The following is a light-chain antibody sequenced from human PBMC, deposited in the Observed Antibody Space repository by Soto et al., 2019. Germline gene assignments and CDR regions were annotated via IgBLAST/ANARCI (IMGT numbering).Light chain of an antibody. V-gene: IGKV4-1*01. Sequence: DIVMTQSPDSLAVSLGERAIINCKSSQSVLHSSNNKNYLAWYQQKPGQPPRLLIYWASTRESGVPDRFSGSGSATDFTLTISRLQAEDVAVYYCHQYYSVPQTFGQGTNLDIK. CDR1: QSVLHSSNNKNY. J-gene: IGKJ2*01. CDR2: WAS. CDR3: HQYYSVPQT.